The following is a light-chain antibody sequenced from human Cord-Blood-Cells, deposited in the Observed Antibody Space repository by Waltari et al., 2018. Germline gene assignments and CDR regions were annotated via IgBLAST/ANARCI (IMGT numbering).Light chain of an antibody. CDR2: WAS. CDR1: PSVLYSSNNKNY. V-gene: IGKV4-1*01. J-gene: IGKJ1*01. CDR3: QQYYSTPRT. Sequence: LGERATINCKSSPSVLYSSNNKNYLAWYQQKPGQPPKLLIYWASTRESGVPDRFSGSGSGTDFTLTISSLQAEDVAVYYCQQYYSTPRTFGQGTKVEIK.